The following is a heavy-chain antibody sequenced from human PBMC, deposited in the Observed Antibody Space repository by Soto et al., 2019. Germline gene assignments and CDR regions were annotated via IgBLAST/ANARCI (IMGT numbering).Heavy chain of an antibody. CDR3: ARDRSQWLGAYYYYYMDV. D-gene: IGHD6-19*01. Sequence: PSETLSLTCTVSGGSISSYYWSWIRQPPGKGLEWIGYIYYSGSTNYNPSLKSRVTISVDTSKNQFSLKLSSVTAADTAVYYCARDRSQWLGAYYYYYMDVWGKGTTVTVS. V-gene: IGHV4-59*01. J-gene: IGHJ6*03. CDR2: IYYSGST. CDR1: GGSISSYY.